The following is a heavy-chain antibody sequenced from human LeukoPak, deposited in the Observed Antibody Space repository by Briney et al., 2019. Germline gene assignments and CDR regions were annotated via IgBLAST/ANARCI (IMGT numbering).Heavy chain of an antibody. J-gene: IGHJ3*02. CDR1: GGSISSYY. Sequence: SETLSLTCTVSGGSISSYYWSWIRQPPGKGLEWIGYIYYSGSTNYNPSLKSRVTISVDTSKNQFPLKLSSVTAADTAVYFCARAPLSGTYYTDAFDIWGQGTMVTVSS. CDR3: ARAPLSGTYYTDAFDI. CDR2: IYYSGST. V-gene: IGHV4-59*12. D-gene: IGHD1-26*01.